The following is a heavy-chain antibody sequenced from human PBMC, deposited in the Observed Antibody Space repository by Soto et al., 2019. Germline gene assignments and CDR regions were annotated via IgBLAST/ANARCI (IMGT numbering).Heavy chain of an antibody. CDR1: GFTFAGYA. J-gene: IGHJ4*02. CDR3: AKRGPLGFCASSSCYAFDY. Sequence: EVQLLESGGNLVQPGGSLRLSCAASGFTFAGYAMTWVRQAPGKGLEWVSSISGSGGNTYYADSVKGRFTVSRDNSENTLYLQMTSLRVEDTAIYYCAKRGPLGFCASSSCYAFDYWGPGALVTVSS. V-gene: IGHV3-23*01. CDR2: ISGSGGNT. D-gene: IGHD2-2*01.